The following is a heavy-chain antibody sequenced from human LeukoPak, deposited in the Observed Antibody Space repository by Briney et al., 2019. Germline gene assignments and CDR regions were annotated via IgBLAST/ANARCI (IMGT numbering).Heavy chain of an antibody. J-gene: IGHJ6*02. D-gene: IGHD5-12*01. CDR2: MNPNSGNT. V-gene: IGHV1-8*01. Sequence: ASVKVSCKASGYAFTSYDINWVRQATGQGLEWMGWMNPNSGNTGYAQKFQGRVTMTRNTSISTAYMELSSLRSEDTAVYYCARGLYSGYDSLGQKRGVYGMDVWGQGTTVTVSS. CDR1: GYAFTSYD. CDR3: ARGLYSGYDSLGQKRGVYGMDV.